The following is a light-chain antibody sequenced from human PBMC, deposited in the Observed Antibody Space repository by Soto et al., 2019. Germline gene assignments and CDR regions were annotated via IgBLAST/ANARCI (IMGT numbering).Light chain of an antibody. V-gene: IGLV2-8*01. Sequence: QSVLTQPPSASGSPGQSVTISCTGTSSDVGGYDYVSWYQQHPGKAPKLIIYEVSKRPSGVPDRFSGSKSSNTASLTVTGLQAEDEADYYCSSYAGSNNLIFGGGTKLTVL. CDR2: EVS. CDR3: SSYAGSNNLI. CDR1: SSDVGGYDY. J-gene: IGLJ2*01.